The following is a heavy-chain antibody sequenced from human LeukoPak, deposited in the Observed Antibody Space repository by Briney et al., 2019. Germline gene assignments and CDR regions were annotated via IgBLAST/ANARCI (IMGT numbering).Heavy chain of an antibody. D-gene: IGHD3-3*01. CDR3: ASGGEIGYDFWSGYYDY. CDR2: ISSGSSTI. Sequence: PGGSLRLSCAASGFTFSSYNMNWVRQAPGKGLEWVSYISSGSSTIYYADSVKGRFTISRDNAKNSLYLQMNSLRAEDTAVYYCASGGEIGYDFWSGYYDYWGQGTLVTVSS. J-gene: IGHJ4*02. CDR1: GFTFSSYN. V-gene: IGHV3-48*01.